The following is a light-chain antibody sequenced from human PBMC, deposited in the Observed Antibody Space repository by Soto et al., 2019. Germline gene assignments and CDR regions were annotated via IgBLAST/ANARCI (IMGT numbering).Light chain of an antibody. CDR3: SSYTSGSTYV. CDR1: SSDVGDYNY. CDR2: EVS. V-gene: IGLV2-14*01. Sequence: QSALTQPASVSGSAGQSITISCTGTSSDVGDYNYVSWYQQHPGKAPKLLIYEVSNRPSGVSNRFAGSKSGNTASLTISGLQADDEADYYCSSYTSGSTYVFGTGTKVTVL. J-gene: IGLJ1*01.